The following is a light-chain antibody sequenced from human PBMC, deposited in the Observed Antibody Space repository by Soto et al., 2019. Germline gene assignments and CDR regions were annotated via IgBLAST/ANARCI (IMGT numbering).Light chain of an antibody. CDR3: QHHDSDPWT. CDR1: QTIRRW. J-gene: IGKJ1*01. V-gene: IGKV1-5*01. Sequence: DIEMTQSPSTLSASVGDRVTITCRASQTIRRWLAWYQQRPGKAPKVLIYDASTLESGVPARFSGSGSETEFTLTISSLQPEDSANYYCQHHDSDPWTFGQGTKVEIK. CDR2: DAS.